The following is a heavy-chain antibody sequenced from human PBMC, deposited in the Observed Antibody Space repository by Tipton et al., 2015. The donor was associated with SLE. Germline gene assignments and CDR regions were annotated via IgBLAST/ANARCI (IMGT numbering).Heavy chain of an antibody. CDR1: GFTFSSYW. V-gene: IGHV3-74*01. J-gene: IGHJ2*01. CDR2: INRDGSST. CDR3: ARADWGAPWYFDL. Sequence: SLRLSCAASGFTFSSYWMHWVRQAPGKGLVWVSRINRDGSSTSYADSVKGRFTISRDNAKNTLYLQMNSLRAEDTAVYYCARADWGAPWYFDLWGRGSRVAVSS. D-gene: IGHD7-27*01.